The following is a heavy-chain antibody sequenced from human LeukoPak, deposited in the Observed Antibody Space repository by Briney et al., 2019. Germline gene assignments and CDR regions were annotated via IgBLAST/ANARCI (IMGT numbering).Heavy chain of an antibody. J-gene: IGHJ4*02. CDR1: GGTFSSYA. CDR3: ARDGLLWFGERGDY. CDR2: IIPIFGTA. V-gene: IGHV1-69*05. Sequence: SVKVSCKASGGTFSSYAISWVRQAPGQGLEWMGRIIPIFGTANYAQKFQGRVTITTDESTSTAYMELRSLRSDDTAVYYCARDGLLWFGERGDYWGQGTLVTVSS. D-gene: IGHD3-10*01.